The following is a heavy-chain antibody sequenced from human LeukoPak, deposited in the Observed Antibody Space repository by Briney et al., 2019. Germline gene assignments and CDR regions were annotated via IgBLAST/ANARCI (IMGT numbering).Heavy chain of an antibody. V-gene: IGHV1-18*01. D-gene: IGHD4-17*01. CDR2: ISAYNGNT. J-gene: IGHJ4*02. CDR3: ARTPVGFNTVTPTDVRY. CDR1: GYTFTSYG. Sequence: ASVKVSCKASGYTFTSYGISWVRQAPGQGLEWMGWISAYNGNTNYAQKLQGRVTVTTDTSTSTAYMELRGLRSDDTAVYYCARTPVGFNTVTPTDVRYWGQGTLVTVSS.